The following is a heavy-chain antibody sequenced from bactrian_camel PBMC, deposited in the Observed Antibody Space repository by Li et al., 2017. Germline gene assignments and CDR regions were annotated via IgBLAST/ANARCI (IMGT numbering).Heavy chain of an antibody. J-gene: IGHJ4*01. CDR2: INTNGPA. V-gene: IGHV3S55*01. D-gene: IGHD6*01. CDR1: TGDIYT. CDR3: AARSASTFGRATLVPRLYDY. Sequence: HVQLVESGGGSVQAGGSLTLSCVSATGDIYTMGWFRQAPGKEQEGVAAINTNGPAAYSDSVKGRFTISKDTAKGSLYLQMNNLKPEDTAKYYCAARSASTFGRATLVPRLYDYWGQGTQVTVS.